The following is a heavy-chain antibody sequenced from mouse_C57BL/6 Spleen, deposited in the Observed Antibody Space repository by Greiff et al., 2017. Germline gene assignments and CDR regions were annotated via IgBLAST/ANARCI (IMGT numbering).Heavy chain of an antibody. CDR2: IDPETGGT. CDR3: TRGRARYMDY. V-gene: IGHV1-15*01. CDR1: GYTFTDYE. J-gene: IGHJ4*01. D-gene: IGHD2-14*01. Sequence: VKLQQSGAELVRPGASVTLSCKASGYTFTDYEMHWVKQTPVHGLEWIGAIDPETGGTAYNQKFKGKAILTADKSSSTAYMELRSRASEDSAVYYCTRGRARYMDYWGQGTSVTV.